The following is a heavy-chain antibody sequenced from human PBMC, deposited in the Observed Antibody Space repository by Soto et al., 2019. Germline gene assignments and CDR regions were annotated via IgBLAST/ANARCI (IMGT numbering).Heavy chain of an antibody. CDR3: ARDKITGLFDY. CDR1: GGSFSGYY. V-gene: IGHV4-34*01. CDR2: INHSGST. J-gene: IGHJ4*02. Sequence: PSETLSLTCAVDGGSFSGYYWTWIRQPPGTGLEWIGEINHSGSTNYNPSLKSRVTISVDTSKNQFSLKLTSVTAADTAAYYCARDKITGLFDYWGQGTLVTVSS. D-gene: IGHD2-8*02.